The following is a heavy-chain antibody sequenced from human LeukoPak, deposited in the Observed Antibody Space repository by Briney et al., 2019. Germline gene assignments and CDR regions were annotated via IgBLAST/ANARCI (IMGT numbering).Heavy chain of an antibody. Sequence: GESLRLSCAASGFSFKNYAMSWVRQAPGKGLEWVSGITSGGSTYFADSVKGRFTISRDNGKNAIYLQMSSLRAEDTAVYYCAKRRYYDGSGYYEQYFFDYWGQGTLVTVSS. CDR3: AKRRYYDGSGYYEQYFFDY. D-gene: IGHD3-22*01. CDR1: GFSFKNYA. CDR2: ITSGGST. J-gene: IGHJ4*02. V-gene: IGHV3-23*01.